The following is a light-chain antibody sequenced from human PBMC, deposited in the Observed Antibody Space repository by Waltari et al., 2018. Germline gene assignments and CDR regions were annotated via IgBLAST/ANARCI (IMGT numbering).Light chain of an antibody. CDR2: DAS. CDR3: QQVNSFPRT. Sequence: DIQMTQSPSSVSASVGDRVTLTCRASQGISSRLAWYQQKPGKAPKLLIYDASSLNSGVPSRFSGSGSGTDFTLTIRSLQPEDFATYYCQQVNSFPRTFGQGTKVEVK. J-gene: IGKJ1*01. CDR1: QGISSR. V-gene: IGKV1-12*01.